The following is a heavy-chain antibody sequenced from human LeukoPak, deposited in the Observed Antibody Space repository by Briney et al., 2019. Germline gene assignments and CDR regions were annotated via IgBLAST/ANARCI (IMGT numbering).Heavy chain of an antibody. V-gene: IGHV1-69*04. Sequence: SVKVSCKASGGTFSSYAISWVRQAPGQGLEWMGRIIPILGIANYAQKFQGRVTITADKSTSTAYMELSSLRSEDTAVYYCARDVNRCCSSTGCYTGCRDYYYGMDVWGQGTTVTVSS. CDR2: IIPILGIA. CDR1: GGTFSSYA. J-gene: IGHJ6*02. CDR3: ARDVNRCCSSTGCYTGCRDYYYGMDV. D-gene: IGHD2-2*02.